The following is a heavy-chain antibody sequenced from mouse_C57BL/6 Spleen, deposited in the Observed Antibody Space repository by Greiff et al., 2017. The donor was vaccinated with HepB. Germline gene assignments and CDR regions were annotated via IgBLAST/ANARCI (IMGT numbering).Heavy chain of an antibody. CDR3: TGRGGYVSFAY. V-gene: IGHV6-3*01. J-gene: IGHJ3*01. CDR1: GFTFSNYW. CDR2: IRLKSDNYAT. D-gene: IGHD2-2*01. Sequence: EVMLVESGGGLVQPGGSMKLSCVASGFTFSNYWMNWVRQSPEKGLEWVAQIRLKSDNYATHYAESVKGRFTISRDDSKSSVYLQMNNLRAEDTGIYYCTGRGGYVSFAYWGQGTLVTVSA.